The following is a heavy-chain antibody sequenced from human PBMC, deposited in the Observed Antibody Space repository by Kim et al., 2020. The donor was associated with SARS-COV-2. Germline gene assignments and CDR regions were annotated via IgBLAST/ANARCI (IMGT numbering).Heavy chain of an antibody. V-gene: IGHV3-9*01. J-gene: IGHJ4*02. D-gene: IGHD6-19*01. CDR1: GFTFDDYA. CDR3: AKDMGGGIVVAGHDY. CDR2: ISWNSGSI. Sequence: GGSLRLSCAASGFTFDDYAMHWVRQAPGKGLEWVSGISWNSGSIGYADSVKGRFTISRDNAKNSLYLQMNSLRAEDTALYYCAKDMGGGIVVAGHDYWGQGTLVTVSS.